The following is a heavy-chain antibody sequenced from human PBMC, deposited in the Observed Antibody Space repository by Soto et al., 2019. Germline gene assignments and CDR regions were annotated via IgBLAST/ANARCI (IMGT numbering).Heavy chain of an antibody. CDR3: ARGGHERDDYYYYGMDV. V-gene: IGHV3-13*01. D-gene: IGHD1-1*01. Sequence: PGGSLRLSCAASGFTFSSYDMHWVRQATGKGLEWVSAIGTAGDTYYPGSVKGRFTISRENAKNSLYLQMNSLRAGDTAVYYCARGGHERDDYYYYGMDVWGQGTTVTVSS. CDR2: IGTAGDT. CDR1: GFTFSSYD. J-gene: IGHJ6*02.